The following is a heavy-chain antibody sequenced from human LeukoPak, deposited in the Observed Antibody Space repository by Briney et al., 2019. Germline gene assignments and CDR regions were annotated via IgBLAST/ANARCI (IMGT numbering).Heavy chain of an antibody. Sequence: GESLKISCKGSGYSFTSYWIGWVRQMPGKGLEWMGIIYPGDSDTRYSPSFQGQVTIPADKSISTAYLQWSSLKASDTAMYYCARLSQPVAVAGTRWFDPWGQGTLVTVSS. D-gene: IGHD6-19*01. V-gene: IGHV5-51*01. CDR2: IYPGDSDT. CDR1: GYSFTSYW. CDR3: ARLSQPVAVAGTRWFDP. J-gene: IGHJ5*02.